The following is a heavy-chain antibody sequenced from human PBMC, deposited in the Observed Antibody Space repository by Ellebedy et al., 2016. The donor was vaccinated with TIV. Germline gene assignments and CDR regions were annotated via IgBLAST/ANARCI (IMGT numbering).Heavy chain of an antibody. Sequence: GESLKISCAASGFTFSSYRMSWVRQAPGKGLEWVANIKQDGSEKLYVDSVKGRFTISRDNAKNSLYLQMNNLRAEDTAVYYCVRDKYTMNRFDPWGQGTLVTVSS. CDR1: GFTFSSYR. J-gene: IGHJ5*02. V-gene: IGHV3-7*01. D-gene: IGHD3-10*01. CDR2: IKQDGSEK. CDR3: VRDKYTMNRFDP.